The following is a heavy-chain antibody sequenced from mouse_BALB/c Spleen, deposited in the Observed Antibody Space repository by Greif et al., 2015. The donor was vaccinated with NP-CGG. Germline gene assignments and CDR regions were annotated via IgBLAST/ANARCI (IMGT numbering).Heavy chain of an antibody. D-gene: IGHD2-4*01. CDR3: ARPGSTMTPFAY. V-gene: IGHV5-12-1*01. J-gene: IGHJ3*01. Sequence: EVQLVESGGGLVKPGGSLKLSCAASGFAFSSYDMSWVRQTPEKRLEWVAYISSGGGSTYYPDTVKGRFTISRDNAKNTLYLQMSSLKSEDTAMYYCARPGSTMTPFAYWGQGTLVTVSA. CDR2: ISSGGGST. CDR1: GFAFSSYD.